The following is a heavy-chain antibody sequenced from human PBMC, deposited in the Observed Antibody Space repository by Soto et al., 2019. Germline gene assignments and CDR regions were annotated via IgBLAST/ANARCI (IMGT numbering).Heavy chain of an antibody. CDR1: GGSISSYY. CDR2: IYYSGST. J-gene: IGHJ3*02. CDR3: AAGSSSWYGDDAFDI. D-gene: IGHD6-13*01. Sequence: SETLSLTCTVSGGSISSYYWSWIRQPPGKGLEWIGYIYYSGSTNYNPSLKSRVTISVDTSKNQFSLKLSSVTAADTAVYYCAAGSSSWYGDDAFDIWGQGTMVTVSS. V-gene: IGHV4-59*01.